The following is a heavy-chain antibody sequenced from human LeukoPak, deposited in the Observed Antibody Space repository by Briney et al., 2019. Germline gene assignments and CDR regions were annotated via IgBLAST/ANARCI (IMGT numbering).Heavy chain of an antibody. V-gene: IGHV4-39*07. CDR1: GGSVSSGSYY. CDR3: ASWWEQVRYFQH. J-gene: IGHJ1*01. Sequence: NPSETLSLTCTVSGGSVSSGSYYWSWIRQPPGKGLEWIGEINHSGSTNYNPSLKSRVTISVDTSKNQFSLKLSSVTAADTAVYYCASWWEQVRYFQHWGQGTLVTVSS. CDR2: INHSGST. D-gene: IGHD1-26*01.